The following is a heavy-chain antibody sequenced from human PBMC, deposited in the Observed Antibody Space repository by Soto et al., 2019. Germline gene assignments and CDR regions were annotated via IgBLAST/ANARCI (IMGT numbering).Heavy chain of an antibody. CDR2: IIPIFGTA. CDR3: ATSAVRVSRHYLSGMDV. V-gene: IGHV1-69*13. CDR1: GGTFSSYA. Sequence: SVKVSCKASGGTFSSYAISWVRQAPGQGLEWMGGIIPIFGTANYAQKFQGRVTITADESTSTAYMELSSLRSEDTAVYYCATSAVRVSRHYLSGMDVWGQGTTVTVSS. J-gene: IGHJ6*02. D-gene: IGHD2-8*01.